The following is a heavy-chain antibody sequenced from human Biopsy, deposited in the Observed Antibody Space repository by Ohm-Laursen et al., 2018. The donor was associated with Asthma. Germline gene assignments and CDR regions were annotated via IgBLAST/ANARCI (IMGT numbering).Heavy chain of an antibody. CDR2: IHYSGSA. Sequence: SQTLSLTCTVSGASIKTDDHCWSWLRQPPGKGLEWFGFIHYSGSASYNPSLKGGVTISVDTSKNQFSLKLSSVTAADTAVYYCARASVAASSNWFDPWGQGTLATVSS. V-gene: IGHV4-30-4*01. J-gene: IGHJ5*02. CDR3: ARASVAASSNWFDP. CDR1: GASIKTDDHC. D-gene: IGHD6-19*01.